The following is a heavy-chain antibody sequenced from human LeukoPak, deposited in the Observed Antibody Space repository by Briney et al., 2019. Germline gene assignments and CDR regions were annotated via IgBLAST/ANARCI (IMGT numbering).Heavy chain of an antibody. D-gene: IGHD3-22*01. J-gene: IGHJ1*01. Sequence: GGSLRLSCAASGFTFDDYAMHWVRQAPGKGLEWVSGISWNSGSIGYADSVKGRFTISRDNAKNSLYLQMNSLRAEDTALYYCAKDTSYYYDSSGSFQHWGQGTLVTVSS. CDR3: AKDTSYYYDSSGSFQH. CDR1: GFTFDDYA. CDR2: ISWNSGSI. V-gene: IGHV3-9*01.